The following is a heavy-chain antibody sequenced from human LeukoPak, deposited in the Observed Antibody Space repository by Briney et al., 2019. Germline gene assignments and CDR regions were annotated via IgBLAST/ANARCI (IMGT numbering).Heavy chain of an antibody. CDR2: IHHSGST. Sequence: SETLSLTCTVSGGSISSGNYYWSWIRQHPGKGLEWIGYIHHSGSTYYNPSLKNRVIISVDTSKNQFSLRLNSVTAADTAVYYCASYGSGSYRFDPWGQGTLVTVSS. CDR3: ASYGSGSYRFDP. D-gene: IGHD3-10*01. CDR1: GGSISSGNYY. V-gene: IGHV4-31*03. J-gene: IGHJ5*02.